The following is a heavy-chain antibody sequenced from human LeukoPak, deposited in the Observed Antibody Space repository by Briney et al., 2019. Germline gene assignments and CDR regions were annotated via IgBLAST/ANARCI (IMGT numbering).Heavy chain of an antibody. Sequence: SETLSLTCAVYGGSFSGYYWRWIRQPPGKGLEWIGEINHSGSTNYNPSLKSRVTISVDTSKNQFSLKLSSVTAADTAVYYCARGRAWVLSTLYYFDYWGQGTLVTVSS. D-gene: IGHD3-16*01. CDR1: GGSFSGYY. CDR2: INHSGST. J-gene: IGHJ4*02. V-gene: IGHV4-34*01. CDR3: ARGRAWVLSTLYYFDY.